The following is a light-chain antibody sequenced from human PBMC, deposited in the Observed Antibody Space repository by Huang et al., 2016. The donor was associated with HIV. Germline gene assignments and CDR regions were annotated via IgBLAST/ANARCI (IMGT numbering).Light chain of an antibody. CDR1: QNIDNN. CDR2: GAS. CDR3: QQYKIWPYT. J-gene: IGKJ2*01. V-gene: IGKV3-15*01. Sequence: EITMTQSPATVSVSPGERVTLSCRASQNIDNNLVGFQQKSGLAPSPLIYGASARAASVPVRFSGSGSGTEFTLAISSLQSEDRALYYCQQYKIWPYTFGQGTKLEI.